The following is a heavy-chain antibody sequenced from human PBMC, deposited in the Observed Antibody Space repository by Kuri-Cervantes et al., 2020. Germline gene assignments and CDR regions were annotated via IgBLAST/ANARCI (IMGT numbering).Heavy chain of an antibody. CDR1: GFTFSSYG. CDR3: AKGPMRGYSGYPKQGYFDY. J-gene: IGHJ4*02. CDR2: ISYDGSNK. D-gene: IGHD5-12*01. Sequence: GESLKISCAASGFTFSSYGMHWVRQAPGKGLEWVAVISYDGSNKYYADSVKGRFTLSRDNSKNTLYLQMNSLRAEDTAVYYCAKGPMRGYSGYPKQGYFDYWGQGTLVTVSS. V-gene: IGHV3-30*18.